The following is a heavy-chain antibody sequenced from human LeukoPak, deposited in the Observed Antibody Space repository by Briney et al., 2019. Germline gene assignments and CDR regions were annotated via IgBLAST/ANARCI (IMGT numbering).Heavy chain of an antibody. CDR3: ARTYDQASHRGDDYFDY. J-gene: IGHJ4*02. CDR2: INPNSGGT. CDR1: GYTFTVYY. D-gene: IGHD5-12*01. Sequence: ASVKVSCKASGYTFTVYYMHWVRQPPGQGLGWMGCINPNSGGTNYAQKFQGRVTMTRDTSISTAYMELSRLRSDDTAVYYCARTYDQASHRGDDYFDYWGQGTLVTVSS. V-gene: IGHV1-2*02.